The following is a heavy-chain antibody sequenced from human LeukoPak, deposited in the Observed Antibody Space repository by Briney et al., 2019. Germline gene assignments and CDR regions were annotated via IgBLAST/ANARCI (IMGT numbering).Heavy chain of an antibody. CDR2: INPCGGST. D-gene: IGHD3-22*01. CDR1: GYTFTSYY. Sequence: GASVKVSCKASGYTFTSYYMHWVRQAPGQGLEWMGIINPCGGSTSYAQKFQGRVTMTRDTSTSTVYMELSSLRSEDTAVYYCARMSDSSGYYKNFDYWGQGTLVTVSS. V-gene: IGHV1-46*01. CDR3: ARMSDSSGYYKNFDY. J-gene: IGHJ4*02.